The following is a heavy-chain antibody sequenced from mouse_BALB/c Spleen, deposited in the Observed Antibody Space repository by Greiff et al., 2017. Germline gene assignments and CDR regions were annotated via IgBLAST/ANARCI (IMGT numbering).Heavy chain of an antibody. D-gene: IGHD1-1*01. V-gene: IGHV5-17*02. CDR2: ISSGSSTI. Sequence: DVQLVESGGGLVQPGGSRKLSCAASGFTFSSFGMHWVRQAPEKGLEWVAYISSGSSTIYYADTVKGRFTISRDNPKNTLFLQMTSLRSEDTAMYYCARSGDYYGSSYFDYWGQGTTLTVSS. CDR1: GFTFSSFG. CDR3: ARSGDYYGSSYFDY. J-gene: IGHJ2*01.